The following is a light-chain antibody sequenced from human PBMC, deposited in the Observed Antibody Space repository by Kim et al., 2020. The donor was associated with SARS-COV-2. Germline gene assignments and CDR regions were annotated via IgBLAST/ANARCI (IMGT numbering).Light chain of an antibody. Sequence: QSALTQPRSVSASPGQSVTISCTGTSSDVGGYNYVSWYQQHPGKAPKLMIYDVSKRPSGVPDRFSGSKSGNTASLTISGLQAEDEADYYCCSYAGSYLRVFGGGTQLTVL. CDR1: SSDVGGYNY. CDR2: DVS. V-gene: IGLV2-11*01. J-gene: IGLJ3*02. CDR3: CSYAGSYLRV.